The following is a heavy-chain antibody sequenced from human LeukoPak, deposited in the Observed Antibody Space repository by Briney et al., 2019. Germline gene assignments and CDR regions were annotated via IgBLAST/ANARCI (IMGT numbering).Heavy chain of an antibody. D-gene: IGHD6-6*01. V-gene: IGHV3-9*01. CDR2: ISWNSGSI. Sequence: PGGSLRLSCAASGFTFDDYAMHWVRQAPGKGLEWVSGISWNSGSIGYADSVKGRFTISRDNAKNSLYLQMNSLRAEDTALYYCAKAARPWYYYCYMDVWGKGTTVTVSS. CDR3: AKAARPWYYYCYMDV. J-gene: IGHJ6*03. CDR1: GFTFDDYA.